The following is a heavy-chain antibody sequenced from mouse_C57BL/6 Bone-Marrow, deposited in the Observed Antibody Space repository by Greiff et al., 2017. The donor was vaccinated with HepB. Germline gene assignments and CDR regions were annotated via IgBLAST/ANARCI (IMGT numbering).Heavy chain of an antibody. Sequence: VKVVESGAELVKPGASVKISCKASGYAFSSYWMNWVKQRPGKGLEWIGQIYPGDGDTNYNGKFKGKATLTADKSSSTAYMQLSSLTSEDSAVYFCARSWDEAYFDYWGQGTTLTVSS. CDR1: GYAFSSYW. V-gene: IGHV1-80*01. J-gene: IGHJ2*01. CDR2: IYPGDGDT. CDR3: ARSWDEAYFDY. D-gene: IGHD4-1*01.